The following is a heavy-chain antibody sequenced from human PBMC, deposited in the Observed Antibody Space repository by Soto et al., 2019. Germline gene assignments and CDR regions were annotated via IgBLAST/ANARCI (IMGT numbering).Heavy chain of an antibody. CDR3: TRSAYMDV. D-gene: IGHD2-2*01. V-gene: IGHV3-48*01. CDR1: GFTFSSYS. Sequence: GGSLRLSCASSGFTFSSYSMNWVRQAPGKGLEWVAYISSGSSTIYYADSVKGRFTISRDNAKNSLYLQMDSLRAEDTAVYYATRSAYMDVWGTGTTVTLSS. J-gene: IGHJ6*03. CDR2: ISSGSSTI.